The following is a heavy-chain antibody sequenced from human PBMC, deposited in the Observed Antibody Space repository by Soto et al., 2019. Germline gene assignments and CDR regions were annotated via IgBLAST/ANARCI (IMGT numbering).Heavy chain of an antibody. Sequence: EVQLVESGGGLVQPGGSLRLSCAASGFTVSSNYMSWVRQAPGKGLEWVSVIYSGGSTYYADSVKGRFTISRDISKNTLYLQMNIVRAEDRAVYSWARARIGIAVAAGAFDIGGKGTMVTFSS. D-gene: IGHD6-19*01. CDR3: ARARIGIAVAAGAFDI. V-gene: IGHV3-66*01. J-gene: IGHJ3*02. CDR1: GFTVSSNY. CDR2: IYSGGST.